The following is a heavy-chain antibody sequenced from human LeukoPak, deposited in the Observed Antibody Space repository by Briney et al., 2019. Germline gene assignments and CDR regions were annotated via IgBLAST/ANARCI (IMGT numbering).Heavy chain of an antibody. J-gene: IGHJ4*02. CDR2: IKQDGSEK. CDR3: AKSDTPWGSWYYFDY. V-gene: IGHV3-7*03. CDR1: GFTFSSYW. D-gene: IGHD6-13*01. Sequence: GGSLRLSCAASGFTFSSYWMSWVRQAPGKGLEWVANIKQDGSEKYYVDSVKGRFTISRDNAKNSLYLQMNSLRAEDTAVYYCAKSDTPWGSWYYFDYWGQGTLVTVSS.